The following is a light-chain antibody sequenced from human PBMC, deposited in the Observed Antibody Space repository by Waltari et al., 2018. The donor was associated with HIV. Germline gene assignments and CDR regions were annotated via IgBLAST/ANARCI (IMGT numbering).Light chain of an antibody. V-gene: IGLV1-40*01. CDR1: RANIGSGYD. CDR3: QSYDSSLSGWV. Sequence: QYVLTQPPSVSGGPGQRVTISCTGSRANIGSGYDVHWYQQFPGTAPQVLIYANTNLPSGVPDRFSGSKSGYSASLVITGLQAEDDADYYCQSYDSSLSGWVFGGGTKLTVL. J-gene: IGLJ3*02. CDR2: ANT.